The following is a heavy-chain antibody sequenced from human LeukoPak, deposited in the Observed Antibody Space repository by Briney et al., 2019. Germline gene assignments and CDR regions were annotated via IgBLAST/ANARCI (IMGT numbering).Heavy chain of an antibody. Sequence: ASVKVSCKASGYTFTGYYMHWVRQAPGQGLEWMGWINPNSGGTNYAQKFQGRVTMTTDTSTSTAYMELRSLRSDDTAVYYCASSINDYDSSGYLALGDYWGQGTLVTVSS. D-gene: IGHD3-22*01. CDR2: INPNSGGT. J-gene: IGHJ4*02. CDR1: GYTFTGYY. CDR3: ASSINDYDSSGYLALGDY. V-gene: IGHV1-2*02.